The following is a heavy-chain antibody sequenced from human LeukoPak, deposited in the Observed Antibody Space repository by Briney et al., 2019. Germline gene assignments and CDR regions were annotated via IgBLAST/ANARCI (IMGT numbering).Heavy chain of an antibody. CDR2: IYHSGST. Sequence: SETLSLTCTVSGGSISSYYWSWIRQPPGKGLEWIGSIYHSGSTYYNPSLKSRVTISVDTSKNQFSLKLSSVTAADTAVYYCARDMTYYDFWSGYSPLWYFDYWGQGTLVTVSS. V-gene: IGHV4-38-2*02. D-gene: IGHD3-3*01. CDR1: GGSISSYY. J-gene: IGHJ4*02. CDR3: ARDMTYYDFWSGYSPLWYFDY.